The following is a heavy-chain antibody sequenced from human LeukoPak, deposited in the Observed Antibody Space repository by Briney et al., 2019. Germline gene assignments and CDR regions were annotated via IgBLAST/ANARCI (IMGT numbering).Heavy chain of an antibody. CDR2: IYTSGST. J-gene: IGHJ3*02. Sequence: PSETLSLTXTVSGGSISSGSYYWSWIRQPAGKGLEWIGRIYTSGSTNYNPSLKSRVTISVDTSKNQFSLKLSSVTAADTAVYYCARDRGLGYCSGGSCFYAFDIWGQGTMVTVSS. CDR1: GGSISSGSYY. D-gene: IGHD2-15*01. CDR3: ARDRGLGYCSGGSCFYAFDI. V-gene: IGHV4-61*02.